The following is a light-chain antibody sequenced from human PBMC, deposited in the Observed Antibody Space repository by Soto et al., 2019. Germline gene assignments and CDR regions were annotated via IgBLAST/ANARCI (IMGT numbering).Light chain of an antibody. J-gene: IGLJ1*01. V-gene: IGLV2-11*01. CDR3: CSYAGDYTFV. CDR1: SSDVGGYNY. CDR2: DVK. Sequence: QSALTQPRSVSGSPGQSVTISCTGTSSDVGGYNYVSWYQQLPGRAPRVMIYDVKTRPSGVPDRFSGSKSGNTASLTISELQAEDEADYYCCSYAGDYTFVFRTGTKLTVL.